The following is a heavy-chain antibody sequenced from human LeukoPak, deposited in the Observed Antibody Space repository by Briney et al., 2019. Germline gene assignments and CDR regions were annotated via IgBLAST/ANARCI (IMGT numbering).Heavy chain of an antibody. Sequence: GGSLRLSCAAPGFTFSSYSMNWVRQAPGKGLEWVSYISSSSSTIDYADSVKGRFTISRDNAKDSLYLQMNSLRAEDTAVYYCVRDLDSLAFFWGQGTLVTVSS. J-gene: IGHJ4*02. V-gene: IGHV3-48*01. D-gene: IGHD1-1*01. CDR3: VRDLDSLAFF. CDR2: ISSSSSTI. CDR1: GFTFSSYS.